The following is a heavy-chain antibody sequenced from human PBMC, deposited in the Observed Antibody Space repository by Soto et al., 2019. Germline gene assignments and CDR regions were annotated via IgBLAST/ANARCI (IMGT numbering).Heavy chain of an antibody. CDR2: INHSGST. J-gene: IGHJ4*02. Sequence: SETLSLTCAVSGGSISSGGYYWTWIRQPPGTGLEWIGEINHSGSTNYNPSLKSRVTISVDTSKNQFSLKLTSVTAADTAVYYSARDKITVLFDYWGQGPLVTVSS. D-gene: IGHD3-10*01. CDR3: ARDKITVLFDY. CDR1: GGSISSGGYY. V-gene: IGHV4-34*01.